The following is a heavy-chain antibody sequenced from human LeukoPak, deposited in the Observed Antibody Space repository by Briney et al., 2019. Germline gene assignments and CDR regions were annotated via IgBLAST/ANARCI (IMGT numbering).Heavy chain of an antibody. J-gene: IGHJ3*02. CDR2: IYTSGST. D-gene: IGHD2-2*01. Sequence: PSETLSLXCTVSGGSISSYYWSWIRQPAGKGLEWIGRIYTSGSTNYNPSLKSRVTMSVDTSKNQFSLKLSSVTAADTAVYYCARVSGYCSSTSCPPEFDIWGQGTMVTVSS. CDR3: ARVSGYCSSTSCPPEFDI. V-gene: IGHV4-4*07. CDR1: GGSISSYY.